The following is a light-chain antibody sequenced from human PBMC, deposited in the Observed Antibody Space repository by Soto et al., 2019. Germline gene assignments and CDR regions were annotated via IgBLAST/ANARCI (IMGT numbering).Light chain of an antibody. Sequence: DFQMTQSPSSLSASVGDRVIITCRASQEINNYLAWYQQKPGRAPNLLIYAASTLQSGVPSRFSGSGSGTYFTLTSSSLQPEDVATYYCQKYTTAPWAFGQRTKVEIK. CDR2: AAS. CDR1: QEINNY. CDR3: QKYTTAPWA. V-gene: IGKV1-27*01. J-gene: IGKJ1*01.